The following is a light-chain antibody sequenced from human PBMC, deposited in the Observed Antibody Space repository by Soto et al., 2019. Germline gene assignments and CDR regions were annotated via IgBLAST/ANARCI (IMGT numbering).Light chain of an antibody. CDR1: SGSVSTTYY. CDR2: STN. J-gene: IGLJ2*01. V-gene: IGLV8-61*01. Sequence: QTVVTQEPSFSVSPGGTVTLTCGLTSGSVSTTYYPSWYQQTPGQAPRTLIYSTNNRSSGVPEPCSGSILGNKAALTITGAQADDESDYHCMLYMGGGLVVFGGGTKVTVL. CDR3: MLYMGGGLVV.